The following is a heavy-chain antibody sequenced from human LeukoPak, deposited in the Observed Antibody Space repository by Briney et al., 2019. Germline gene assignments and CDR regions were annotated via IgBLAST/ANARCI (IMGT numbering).Heavy chain of an antibody. CDR1: GFTFSSYE. D-gene: IGHD6-19*01. CDR2: ISRSGSTI. Sequence: TGGSLRLSCAASGFTFSSYEMNWVRQAPGKGREGVSYISRSGSTIYYADSVKGRFTISRDNGKNSLYLQMNSLRAEDSAVYYCAREGYRSAWYMDYWGQGTLVTVSS. J-gene: IGHJ4*02. CDR3: AREGYRSAWYMDY. V-gene: IGHV3-48*03.